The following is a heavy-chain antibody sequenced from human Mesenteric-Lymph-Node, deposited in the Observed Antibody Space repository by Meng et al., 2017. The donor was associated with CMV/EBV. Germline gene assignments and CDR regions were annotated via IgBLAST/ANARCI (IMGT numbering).Heavy chain of an antibody. J-gene: IGHJ4*02. D-gene: IGHD1-26*01. V-gene: IGHV3-23*01. Sequence: GESLKISCAASGFTFSSYAMSWVRQAPGKGLEWVSGTSGSGGSTYYADSVKGRFTISRDNSKNTLYLQMNSLRAEGTAVYYCARDRGGSYSDSWGQGTLVTVSS. CDR2: TSGSGGST. CDR3: ARDRGGSYSDS. CDR1: GFTFSSYA.